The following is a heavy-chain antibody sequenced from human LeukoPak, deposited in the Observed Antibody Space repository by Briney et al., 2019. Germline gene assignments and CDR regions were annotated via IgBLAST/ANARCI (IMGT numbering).Heavy chain of an antibody. CDR2: IIYDGSNK. D-gene: IGHD3-9*01. J-gene: IGHJ3*02. CDR1: GFTFSIYG. Sequence: GGSLRLSCAASGFTFSIYGMHWVRQAPGKGLEWVAAIIYDGSNKYYADSVKGRFTISRDNSKNTLDLQMSSLRAEDTAVYYCARQITNFDWFSAQEDAFDIWGQGTMVTVSS. V-gene: IGHV3-30*03. CDR3: ARQITNFDWFSAQEDAFDI.